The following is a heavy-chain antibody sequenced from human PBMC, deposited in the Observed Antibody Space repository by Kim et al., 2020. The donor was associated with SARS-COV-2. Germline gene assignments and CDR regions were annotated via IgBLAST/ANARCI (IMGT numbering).Heavy chain of an antibody. Sequence: NYNPSLKSQVTRSVDKSKNQFSLKLSSVTAADTTVYYCARRIAVAGTRSWGQGTLVTVSS. J-gene: IGHJ5*02. CDR3: ARRIAVAGTRS. V-gene: IGHV4-4*02. D-gene: IGHD6-19*01.